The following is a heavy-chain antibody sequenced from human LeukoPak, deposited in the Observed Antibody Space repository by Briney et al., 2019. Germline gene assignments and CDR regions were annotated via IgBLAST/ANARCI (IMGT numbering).Heavy chain of an antibody. D-gene: IGHD3-10*01. V-gene: IGHV3-23*01. J-gene: IGHJ4*02. CDR2: VSGSGDGT. CDR3: VKGFVHPTYYFNC. CDR1: GFTFRKYA. Sequence: GRSLRLSCAASGFTFRKYAMMWVRPAPGKRLEWDTSVSGSGDGTDYADSVRGRFTISRDNSENTLYLPLNSLRADDTAVYFCVKGFVHPTYYFNCGGQGTLVTVSS.